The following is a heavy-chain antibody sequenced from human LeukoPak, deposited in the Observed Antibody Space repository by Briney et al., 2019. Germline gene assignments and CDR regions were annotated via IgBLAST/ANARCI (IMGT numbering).Heavy chain of an antibody. CDR1: GFTVSDNY. D-gene: IGHD6-19*01. CDR2: IYTGGTT. J-gene: IGHJ4*02. V-gene: IGHV3-53*01. Sequence: GGSLRLSCAASGFTVSDNYMSWVRQAPGKGLQWVSVIYTGGTTFYADSVKGRFTISRDNSKNALYLQMNSLRAEDTAVYYCATEAERPGYSSGLGFDYWGQGTLVTVSS. CDR3: ATEAERPGYSSGLGFDY.